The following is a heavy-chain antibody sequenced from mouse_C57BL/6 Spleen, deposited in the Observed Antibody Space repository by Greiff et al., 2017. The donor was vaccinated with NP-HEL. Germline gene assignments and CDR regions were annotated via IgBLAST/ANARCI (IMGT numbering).Heavy chain of an antibody. CDR2: IYPGGGYT. CDR3: ARTITTVVATGYFDV. D-gene: IGHD1-1*01. V-gene: IGHV1-63*01. Sequence: QVQLQQSGAELVRPGTSVKMSCKASGYTFTNYWIGWAKQRPGHGLEWIGDIYPGGGYTNYNEKFKGKATLTADKSSSTAYMQFSSLTSEDSAIYYCARTITTVVATGYFDVWGTGTTVTVSS. J-gene: IGHJ1*03. CDR1: GYTFTNYW.